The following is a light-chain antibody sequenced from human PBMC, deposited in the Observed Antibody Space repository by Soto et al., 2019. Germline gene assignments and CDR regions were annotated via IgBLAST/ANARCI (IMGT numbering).Light chain of an antibody. CDR1: SSDVGSSTR. CDR3: SSYTSSTTLV. CDR2: EVN. J-gene: IGLJ2*01. V-gene: IGLV2-18*02. Sequence: QSALTQPPSVSGSPGQSVTISCTGTSSDVGSSTRVSWYQQPPGTAPKLMIYEVNNRPSGVPDRFSGSKSGNTASLTISGLQAEDEADYYCSSYTSSTTLVFGGGTKLTVL.